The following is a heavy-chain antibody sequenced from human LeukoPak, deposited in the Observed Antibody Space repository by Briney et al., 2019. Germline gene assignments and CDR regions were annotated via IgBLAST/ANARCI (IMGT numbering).Heavy chain of an antibody. D-gene: IGHD3-9*01. CDR2: IIPILGIA. CDR3: ARGIHYDILTGQRGY. J-gene: IGHJ4*02. Sequence: ASVKVSCKASGGTFSSYAISWVRQAPGQGLEWMGRIIPILGIANYAQKFQGRVTITADKSTSTAYMELSSLRSEDTAVYYCARGIHYDILTGQRGYWGQGTLVTVSS. V-gene: IGHV1-69*04. CDR1: GGTFSSYA.